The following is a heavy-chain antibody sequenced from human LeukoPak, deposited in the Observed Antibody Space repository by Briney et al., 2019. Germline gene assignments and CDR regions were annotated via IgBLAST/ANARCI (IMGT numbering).Heavy chain of an antibody. CDR3: SIAARGVDY. J-gene: IGHJ4*02. V-gene: IGHV4-34*01. CDR2: INHSGST. D-gene: IGHD6-6*01. Sequence: PSETLSLTCAVYGGSFSGYYWSWIRQPPGKGLEWIGEINHSGSTNYNPSLKSRVTISVDTSKNQFSLKLSSVTAADTAGYYCSIAARGVDYWGQGTLVTVSS. CDR1: GGSFSGYY.